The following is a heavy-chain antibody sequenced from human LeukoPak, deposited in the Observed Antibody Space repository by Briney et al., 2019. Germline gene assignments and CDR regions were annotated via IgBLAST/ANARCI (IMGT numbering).Heavy chain of an antibody. V-gene: IGHV4-4*07. CDR2: IYTSGST. CDR1: GGSISSYH. Sequence: SETLSLTCTGSGGSISSYHWSWIRQPAGKGLEWIGRIYTSGSTNYNPSLKSRVTISVDKSKNQFSLKLSSVTAADTAVYYCARGYYDSSGYYRYGNWFDPWGQGTLVTVSS. D-gene: IGHD3-22*01. J-gene: IGHJ5*02. CDR3: ARGYYDSSGYYRYGNWFDP.